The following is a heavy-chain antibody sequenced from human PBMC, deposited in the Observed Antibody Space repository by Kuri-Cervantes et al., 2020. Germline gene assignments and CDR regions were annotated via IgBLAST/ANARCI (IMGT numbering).Heavy chain of an antibody. V-gene: IGHV4-39*07. J-gene: IGHJ4*02. CDR2: INHSGNT. Sequence: SETLSLTCTVSGGSISSGDYYWSWIRQPPGKGLEWIGEINHSGNTNYNPSLKSRVTISLDTSKNQFSLKLSSVTAADTALYYCARRTGCSGSPCSFDYWGQGTLVTVSS. CDR1: GGSISSGDYY. D-gene: IGHD3-22*01. CDR3: ARRTGCSGSPCSFDY.